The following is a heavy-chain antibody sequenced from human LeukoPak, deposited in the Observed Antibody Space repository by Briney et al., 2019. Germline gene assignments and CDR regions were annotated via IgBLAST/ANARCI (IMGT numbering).Heavy chain of an antibody. Sequence: GESLKIPCKGSGYSFTSYWIGWVRQMPGKGLEWMGIIYPGDSDTRYSPSLQGQVTISADKSISTAYLQWSSLKASDTAMYHCAIRRPVAGDDYWGQGTLVTVSS. J-gene: IGHJ4*02. D-gene: IGHD6-19*01. CDR3: AIRRPVAGDDY. CDR2: IYPGDSDT. V-gene: IGHV5-51*01. CDR1: GYSFTSYW.